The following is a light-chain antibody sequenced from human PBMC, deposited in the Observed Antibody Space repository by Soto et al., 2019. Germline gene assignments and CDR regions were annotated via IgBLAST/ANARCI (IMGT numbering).Light chain of an antibody. J-gene: IGLJ1*01. CDR3: SSYTRSITPCV. CDR1: SSNIGGNS. Sequence: QSVLTQPPSVSAAPGQKVTISCSGSSSNIGGNSVSWYQQLPGTAPKLLIYDDNKRPSGIPDRFSGSKSGTSATLGITGFQTGDEADYYCSSYTRSITPCVFGTGTKGTVL. V-gene: IGLV1-51*01. CDR2: DDN.